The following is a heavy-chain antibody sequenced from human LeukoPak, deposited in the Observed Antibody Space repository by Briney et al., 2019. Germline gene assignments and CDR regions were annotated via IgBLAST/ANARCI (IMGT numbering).Heavy chain of an antibody. D-gene: IGHD1-26*01. V-gene: IGHV3-23*01. CDR3: AKEAGSGSYVHDAFDI. CDR2: ISGSGGST. CDR1: GFTFSSYW. Sequence: GGSLRLSCAASGFTFSSYWMSWVRQAPGKGLEWVSAISGSGGSTYYPDSVKGRFTISRDNSKNTLYLQMNSLRAEDTAVYYCAKEAGSGSYVHDAFDIWGQGTMVTVSS. J-gene: IGHJ3*02.